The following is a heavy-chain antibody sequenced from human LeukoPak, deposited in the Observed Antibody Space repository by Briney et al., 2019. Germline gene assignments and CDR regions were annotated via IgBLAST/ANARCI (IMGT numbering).Heavy chain of an antibody. Sequence: QSGRSLRLSCAASGFTFSSYAMHWVRQAPGKGLEWVAVISYDGSNKYYADSVKGRFTISRDNSKNTLYLQMNSLRAEDTAVYYCARAGSSGWYDYWGQGSLVTVSS. V-gene: IGHV3-30-3*01. CDR1: GFTFSSYA. D-gene: IGHD6-19*01. CDR2: ISYDGSNK. CDR3: ARAGSSGWYDY. J-gene: IGHJ4*02.